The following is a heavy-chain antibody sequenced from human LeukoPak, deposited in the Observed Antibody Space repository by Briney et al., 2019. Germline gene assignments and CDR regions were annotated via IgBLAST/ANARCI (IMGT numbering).Heavy chain of an antibody. CDR2: IIPIFGTA. Sequence: SVKVSCKASGGTFSSYAISWVRQAPGQGLEWMGGIIPIFGTANYAQKFQGRVTITTDESTSTAYMELSSLRSEDTAVYYCATRRGYSYGLREYYFEYWGQGTLVTVSS. J-gene: IGHJ4*02. CDR3: ATRRGYSYGLREYYFEY. CDR1: GGTFSSYA. D-gene: IGHD5-18*01. V-gene: IGHV1-69*05.